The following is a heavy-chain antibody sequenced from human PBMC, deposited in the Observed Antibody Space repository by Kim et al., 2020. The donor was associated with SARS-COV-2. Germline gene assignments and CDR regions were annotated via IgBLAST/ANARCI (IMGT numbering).Heavy chain of an antibody. V-gene: IGHV4-34*01. J-gene: IGHJ5*02. D-gene: IGHD3-10*01. CDR1: GGSFSGYY. CDR3: ARGYYYGSGSYYRGRGNWFDP. Sequence: SETLSLTCAVYGGSFSGYYWSWIRQPPGKGLEWIGEINHSGSTNYNPSLKSRVTISVDTSKNQFSLKLSSVTAADTAVYYCARGYYYGSGSYYRGRGNWFDPWGQGTLVTVSS. CDR2: INHSGST.